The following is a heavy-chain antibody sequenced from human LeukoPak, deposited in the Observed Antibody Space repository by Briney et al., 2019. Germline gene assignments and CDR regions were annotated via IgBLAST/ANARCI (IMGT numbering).Heavy chain of an antibody. Sequence: SETLSLTCTVSGDSISTSNYYWAWIRQPPGTGLEWIVSIYYSGITYYNASLKSRVTTSLDTSKNQLSLKVNSVTAADTAVYYCASGYTSTWYLVLAYWGQGTLVTVSS. CDR2: IYYSGIT. J-gene: IGHJ1*01. D-gene: IGHD6-13*01. CDR1: GDSISTSNYY. V-gene: IGHV4-39*07. CDR3: ASGYTSTWYLVLAY.